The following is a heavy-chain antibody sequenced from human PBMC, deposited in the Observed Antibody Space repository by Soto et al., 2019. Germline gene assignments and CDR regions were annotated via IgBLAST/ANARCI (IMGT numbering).Heavy chain of an antibody. D-gene: IGHD3-10*01. CDR1: GGSFSGYY. V-gene: IGHV4-34*01. CDR3: ARGLHLMVRGVIRGADWFDP. Sequence: SETLSLTCAVYGGSFSGYYWSWIRQPPGKGLEWIGEINHSGSTNYNPTLKSRVTISVDTSKNQFSLKLSSVTAADTAVYYCARGLHLMVRGVIRGADWFDPWGQGTLVTVSS. J-gene: IGHJ5*02. CDR2: INHSGST.